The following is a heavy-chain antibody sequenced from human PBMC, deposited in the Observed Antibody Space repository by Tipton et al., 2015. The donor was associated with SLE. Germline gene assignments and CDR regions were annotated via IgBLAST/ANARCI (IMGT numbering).Heavy chain of an antibody. CDR1: GFTFSSYS. CDR2: ISSSSSYI. J-gene: IGHJ3*02. CDR3: VRRKIGFYVFES. Sequence: SLRLSCAASGFTFSSYSMNWVRQAPGKGLEWVSSISSSSSYIYYADSVKGRFTISRDNAKNSLYLQMNSLRAEDTAVYYCVRRKIGFYVFESWGQGTMVTVSA. V-gene: IGHV3-21*03. D-gene: IGHD2-2*03.